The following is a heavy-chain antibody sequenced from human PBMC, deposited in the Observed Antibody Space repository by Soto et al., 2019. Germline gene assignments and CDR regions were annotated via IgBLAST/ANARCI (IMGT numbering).Heavy chain of an antibody. Sequence: PGGSLRLSCAVSGFTFSDHDMDWVRQAAGKGLEWLARSRNKGNSYITTYAASVRGRFIISRDDSKNSLYLQMNSLKTEDTAVYYCGRAGYAKGLDYWGRGTLVTVSS. CDR1: GFTFSDHD. V-gene: IGHV3-72*01. J-gene: IGHJ4*02. CDR3: GRAGYAKGLDY. D-gene: IGHD3-16*01. CDR2: SRNKGNSYIT.